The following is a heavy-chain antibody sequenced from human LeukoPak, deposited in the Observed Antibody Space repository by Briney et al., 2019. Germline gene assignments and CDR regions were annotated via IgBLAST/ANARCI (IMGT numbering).Heavy chain of an antibody. CDR3: ARVGYDSSGRHRYAFDI. CDR2: INPNNGNT. D-gene: IGHD3-22*01. J-gene: IGHJ3*02. CDR1: GYTFTRYG. V-gene: IGHV1-18*01. Sequence: ASVKVSCKASGYTFTRYGISWVRQAPGQGLEWMGWINPNNGNTNYVQKLQGRVTMATDTSTSTAYMELRSLRSDDTAVYYCARVGYDSSGRHRYAFDIWGQGTMVTVSS.